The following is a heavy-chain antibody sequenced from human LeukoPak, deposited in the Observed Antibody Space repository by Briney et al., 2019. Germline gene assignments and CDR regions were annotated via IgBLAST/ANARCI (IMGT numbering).Heavy chain of an antibody. CDR3: ARARGYSYDYFDY. CDR1: GFTVSSNY. CDR2: IYSGGST. V-gene: IGHV3-53*01. Sequence: GGSLRLSCAASGFTVSSNYMSWVRQAPGKGLEWVSVIYSGGSTYYADSVKGRFTISRDNSKNPLYLQMNSLRAEDTAVYYCARARGYSYDYFDYWGQGTLVTVSS. J-gene: IGHJ4*02. D-gene: IGHD5-18*01.